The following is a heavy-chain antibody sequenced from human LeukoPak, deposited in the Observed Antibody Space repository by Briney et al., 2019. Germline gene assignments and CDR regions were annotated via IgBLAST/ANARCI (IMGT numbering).Heavy chain of an antibody. CDR2: IWYDGSNK. CDR3: AKDRFVVVPAAILVDY. D-gene: IGHD2-2*01. V-gene: IGHV3-33*06. J-gene: IGHJ4*02. CDR1: GFTFSNYG. Sequence: GGSLRLSCAASGFTFSNYGMHWVRQAPGKGLEWVAVIWYDGSNKYYADSVKGRFTISRDNSKNTLYLQMNSLRAEDTAVYYCAKDRFVVVPAAILVDYWGQGTLVTVSS.